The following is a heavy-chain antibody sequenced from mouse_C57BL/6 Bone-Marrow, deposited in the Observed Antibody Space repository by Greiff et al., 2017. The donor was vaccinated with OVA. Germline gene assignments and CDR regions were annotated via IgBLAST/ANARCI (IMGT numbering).Heavy chain of an antibody. D-gene: IGHD1-1*01. CDR3: ARSRLLRSNYAMDY. CDR1: GYTFTSYG. J-gene: IGHJ4*01. V-gene: IGHV1-81*01. Sequence: QVTLKVSGAELARPGASVKLSCKASGYTFTSYGISWVKQRTGQGLEWIGEIYPRSGNTYYNEKFKGKATLTADKSSSTAYMELRSLTSEDSAVYFCARSRLLRSNYAMDYWGQGTSVTVSS. CDR2: IYPRSGNT.